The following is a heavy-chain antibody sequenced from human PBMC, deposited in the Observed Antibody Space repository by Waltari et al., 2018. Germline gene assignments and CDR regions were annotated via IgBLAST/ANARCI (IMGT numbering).Heavy chain of an antibody. CDR3: AKRIVGGPFDV. D-gene: IGHD1-26*01. Sequence: QVHLVQSGAEVRRPGSSVKVSCEASGGSFGTYAITWVRQAPGQGLEWIAWIIPILGKPNYAQKCRDRVKVAADELTRTAFMELSSLRPDDTAVYYCAKRIVGGPFDVWGQGTMVIVSS. V-gene: IGHV1-69*12. CDR2: IIPILGKP. J-gene: IGHJ3*01. CDR1: GGSFGTYA.